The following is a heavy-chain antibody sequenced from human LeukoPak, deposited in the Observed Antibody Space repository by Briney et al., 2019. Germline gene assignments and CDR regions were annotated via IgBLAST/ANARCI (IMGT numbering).Heavy chain of an antibody. D-gene: IGHD6-13*01. V-gene: IGHV3-23*01. Sequence: GGSLRLSCAASGFTFSSYAMSWVRQAPGKGLEWVSAISGSGGSTCYADSVKGRFTISRDNSKNTLYLQMNSLRAEDTAVYYCAKGIAAAGRIYFDYWGQGTLVTVSS. J-gene: IGHJ4*02. CDR3: AKGIAAAGRIYFDY. CDR2: ISGSGGST. CDR1: GFTFSSYA.